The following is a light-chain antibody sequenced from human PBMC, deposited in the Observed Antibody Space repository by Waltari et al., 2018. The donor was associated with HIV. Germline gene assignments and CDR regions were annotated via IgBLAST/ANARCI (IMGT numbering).Light chain of an antibody. Sequence: QSVLTQPPSASGTPGQRVTISCSGSSSNIGSNYVYWYQQLPGTAPKLLIYRNNQRPSGIPDRFSCSKSGTSGSLAISGLRSEDEAEYYCAAWDDSLSGYVFGTGTKVTVL. J-gene: IGLJ1*01. V-gene: IGLV1-47*01. CDR2: RNN. CDR1: SSNIGSNY. CDR3: AAWDDSLSGYV.